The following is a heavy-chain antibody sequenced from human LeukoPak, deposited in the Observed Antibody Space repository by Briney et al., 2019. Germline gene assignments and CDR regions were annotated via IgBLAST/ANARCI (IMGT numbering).Heavy chain of an antibody. CDR2: ISGSGGST. CDR3: AKVNGSSPYYYYYGMDV. D-gene: IGHD6-6*01. V-gene: IGHV3-23*01. Sequence: GGSLRLSCAASGFTFSSYAMSWVRQAPGKGLEWVSAISGSGGSTYYADSVKGRFTISRDNSKNTLYLQMNSLRAEDTAVYYCAKVNGSSPYYYYYGMDVWGQGTLVTVSS. J-gene: IGHJ6*02. CDR1: GFTFSSYA.